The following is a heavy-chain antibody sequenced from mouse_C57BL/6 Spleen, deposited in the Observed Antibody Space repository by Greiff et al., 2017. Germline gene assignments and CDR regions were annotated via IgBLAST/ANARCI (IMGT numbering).Heavy chain of an antibody. CDR3: ARHEEEPHYYGSSYAMDY. V-gene: IGHV1-62-2*01. Sequence: QVQLKQSGAELVKPGASVKLSCKASGYTFTEYTIHWVKQRSGQGLEWIGWFYPGSGSIKYNEKFKDKATLTADKSSSTVYMGLSRLTSEDAAVYFCARHEEEPHYYGSSYAMDYWGQGTSVTVSS. J-gene: IGHJ4*01. CDR1: GYTFTEYT. CDR2: FYPGSGSI. D-gene: IGHD1-1*01.